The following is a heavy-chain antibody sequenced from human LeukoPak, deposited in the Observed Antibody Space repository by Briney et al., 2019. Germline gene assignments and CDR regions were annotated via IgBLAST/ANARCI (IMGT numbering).Heavy chain of an antibody. D-gene: IGHD2-15*01. V-gene: IGHV4-39*01. J-gene: IGHJ3*02. Sequence: SESLSLTCTVSGGSITNSSYYWGWIRQPPGKGLKWIGSMYYSGSTYHNPSLKSRVTISIDTSKNQFSLKLSSVTAAHTAIYYCASLRLVVGATNAFDIWGQGTMVTVSS. CDR1: GGSITNSSYY. CDR2: MYYSGST. CDR3: ASLRLVVGATNAFDI.